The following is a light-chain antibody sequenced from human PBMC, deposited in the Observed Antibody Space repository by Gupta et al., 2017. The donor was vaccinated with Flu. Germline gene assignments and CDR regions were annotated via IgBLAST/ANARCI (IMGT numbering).Light chain of an antibody. CDR3: DQYHSYPFT. CDR1: ESISNW. J-gene: IGKJ3*01. V-gene: IGKV1-5*03. Sequence: DTQMTQSPATLSASVRDRVTITCRASESISNWLAWYQHKPGKAPKLLIYKASSLESGVPSRFSGSGSGTEFTLTISSLQPDDFAVFYCDQYHSYPFTFGHGTKVDIK. CDR2: KAS.